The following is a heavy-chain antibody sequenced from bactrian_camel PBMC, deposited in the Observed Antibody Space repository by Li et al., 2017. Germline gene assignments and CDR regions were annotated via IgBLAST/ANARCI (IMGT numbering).Heavy chain of an antibody. Sequence: QVQLVESGGGLVQPGGSLRVSCGAFGFAFNNYYMYWVRQAPGKGLEWVSITVNGGGTSLYADSVKGRFTISRDNTKNTLYLQLNSLKTEDTAMYYCAKSGGREYGRTYSVIPGFDAWGQGTQVTVS. V-gene: IGHV3S1*01. CDR3: AKSGGREYGRTYSVIPGFDA. CDR1: GFAFNNYY. J-gene: IGHJ6*01. D-gene: IGHD6*01. CDR2: TVNGGGTS.